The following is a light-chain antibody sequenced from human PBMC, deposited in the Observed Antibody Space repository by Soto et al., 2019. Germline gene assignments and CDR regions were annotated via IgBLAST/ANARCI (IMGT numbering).Light chain of an antibody. CDR2: EVS. CDR3: SSYTGSSTLYV. V-gene: IGLV2-14*01. J-gene: IGLJ1*01. CDR1: SSDVGYYNY. Sequence: QSVLTQPASVSGSPGQSITISCTGTSSDVGYYNYVSWYQQHPGKAPKLMIYEVSKRPSGVPNRFSGSKSGNTASLTISGLQAEDEADYYCSSYTGSSTLYVFGAGTKVTVL.